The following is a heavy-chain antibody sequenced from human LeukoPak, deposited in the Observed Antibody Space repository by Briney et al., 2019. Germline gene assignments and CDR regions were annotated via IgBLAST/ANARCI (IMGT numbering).Heavy chain of an antibody. CDR1: GFTFSSYG. V-gene: IGHV3-30*02. D-gene: IGHD2-2*01. Sequence: QPGGSLRLSCAASGFTFSSYGMHWVRQAPGKGLEWVAFIRYDGSNKYYADSVKGRFTISRDNSKNTLYLQMNSLRAEDTAVYYCAKGSFYCNGNSCPQYYYYMDVWGKGTTVTVSS. CDR3: AKGSFYCNGNSCPQYYYYMDV. J-gene: IGHJ6*03. CDR2: IRYDGSNK.